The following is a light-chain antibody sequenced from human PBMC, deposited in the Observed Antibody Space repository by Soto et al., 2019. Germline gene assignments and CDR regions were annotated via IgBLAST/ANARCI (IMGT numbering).Light chain of an antibody. Sequence: IQMTQSPSSLSSSVGDRGTITWLASQDMTDNLAWYQQKPGKAPKLLIYVASSLESGVPPRFSGSGSGTDFTLPISRLQPEDFATYYCQQFNNYPRTFGQGTKVDI. V-gene: IGKV1D-13*01. CDR1: QDMTDN. J-gene: IGKJ1*01. CDR2: VAS. CDR3: QQFNNYPRT.